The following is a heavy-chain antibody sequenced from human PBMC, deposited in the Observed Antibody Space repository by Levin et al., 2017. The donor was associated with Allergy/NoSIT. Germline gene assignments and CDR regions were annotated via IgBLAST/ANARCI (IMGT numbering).Heavy chain of an antibody. J-gene: IGHJ6*04. D-gene: IGHD1-1*01. CDR2: ISYNGNIK. CDR3: ARDYWTYTGTRDGTDG. V-gene: IGHV3-30*04. Sequence: GGSLRLSCVASGFTFSDYAMHWARQAPGRGLEWVAVISYNGNIKYNADSVQGRFTISRSNSNNTMYLQMNSLRVEDTGVYYCARDYWTYTGTRDGTDGWGKGTTVTVSS. CDR1: GFTFSDYA.